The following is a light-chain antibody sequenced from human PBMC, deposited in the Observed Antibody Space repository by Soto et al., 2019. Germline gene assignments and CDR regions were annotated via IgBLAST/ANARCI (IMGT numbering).Light chain of an antibody. CDR1: SSNIGSNT. Sequence: QSALTQPPSASGTPGQRVTISCSGSSSNIGSNTVNWYQHLPGSAPKLLIYSSNQRPSGVPDRFSGSKSGTSASLAISGLQSEDEADYYCAAWDGSLDVVLFGGRTKLTVL. V-gene: IGLV1-44*01. CDR3: AAWDGSLDVVL. CDR2: SSN. J-gene: IGLJ3*02.